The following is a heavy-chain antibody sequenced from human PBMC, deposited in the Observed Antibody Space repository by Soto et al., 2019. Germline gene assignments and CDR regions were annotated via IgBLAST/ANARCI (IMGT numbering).Heavy chain of an antibody. D-gene: IGHD3-3*01. J-gene: IGHJ4*02. CDR3: ARLGGALTIFGVSRTY. CDR2: IYYSGST. Sequence: SETLSLTCTVSGGSISSGGYYWGWIRQPPGKGLEWIGSIYYSGSTYYNPSLKSRVTISVDTSKNQFSLKLSSVTAADTAVYYCARLGGALTIFGVSRTYWGQGTLVTVSS. CDR1: GGSISSGGYY. V-gene: IGHV4-39*01.